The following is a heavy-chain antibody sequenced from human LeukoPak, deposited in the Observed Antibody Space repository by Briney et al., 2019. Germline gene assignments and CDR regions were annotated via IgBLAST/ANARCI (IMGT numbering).Heavy chain of an antibody. CDR2: ISSSSSYI. CDR1: GFTFSSYS. D-gene: IGHD2-15*01. CDR3: ARGTSGASSRYYNYGMDV. Sequence: GGSLRLSCAASGFTFSSYSMNWVRQAPGKGLEWVSSISSSSSYIYYADSVKGRFTISRDNAKNSLYLQMNSLRAEDTAVYYCARGTSGASSRYYNYGMDVWGQGTTVTVSS. V-gene: IGHV3-21*01. J-gene: IGHJ6*02.